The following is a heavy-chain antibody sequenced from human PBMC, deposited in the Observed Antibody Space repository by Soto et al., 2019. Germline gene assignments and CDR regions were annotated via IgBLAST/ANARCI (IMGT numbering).Heavy chain of an antibody. CDR2: TYYRSKWYT. D-gene: IGHD1-1*01. V-gene: IGHV6-1*01. J-gene: IGHJ4*02. Sequence: SPTLSLTCAISGVSISSNSAAWNWIRQSPSRGLEWLGRTYYRSKWYTEYAVSVKSRITISPDTSKNQVSLQLNSVTPEDTAVYYCVSGTGTVDYWGQGTLVTVSS. CDR3: VSGTGTVDY. CDR1: GVSISSNSAA.